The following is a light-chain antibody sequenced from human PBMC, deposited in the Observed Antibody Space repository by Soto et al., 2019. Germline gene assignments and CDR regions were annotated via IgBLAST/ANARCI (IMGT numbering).Light chain of an antibody. CDR1: SSDIGGHNY. Sequence: QSALTQPASVSGSPGQSITISCTGSSSDIGGHNYVSWCQHHPGKAPKGLIFDATKRPAGVSDRFSGSKYGNTASLTISGLQAEDEADYYCSSYTSTNTVLFGGGTKVTVL. CDR2: DAT. J-gene: IGLJ2*01. V-gene: IGLV2-14*03. CDR3: SSYTSTNTVL.